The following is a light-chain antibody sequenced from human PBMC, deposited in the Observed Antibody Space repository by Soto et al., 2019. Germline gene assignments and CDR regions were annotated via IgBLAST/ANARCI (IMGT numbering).Light chain of an antibody. Sequence: EILMTQSPDTLSVSPGESATLSCRASQRVYSNLAWYQQRPGQAPWLLIYGASTRATGVPARFSGRGSGTEFTLTISSLQSEDFAVYYCQQYTNWPPNTFGQGTRLEIK. CDR2: GAS. CDR1: QRVYSN. CDR3: QQYTNWPPNT. J-gene: IGKJ5*01. V-gene: IGKV3-15*01.